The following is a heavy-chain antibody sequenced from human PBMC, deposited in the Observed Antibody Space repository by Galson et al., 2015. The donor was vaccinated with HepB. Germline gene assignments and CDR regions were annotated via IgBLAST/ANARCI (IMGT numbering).Heavy chain of an antibody. D-gene: IGHD2-8*01. Sequence: SVKASCKASGYTFTSYAMHWVRQAPGQRLEWMGWINAGNGNTKYSQKFQGRVTITRDTSASTAYMELSSLRSEDTAVYYCARGITVRCTNGVCHDAFDIWGQGTMVTVSS. CDR1: GYTFTSYA. CDR3: ARGITVRCTNGVCHDAFDI. V-gene: IGHV1-3*01. J-gene: IGHJ3*02. CDR2: INAGNGNT.